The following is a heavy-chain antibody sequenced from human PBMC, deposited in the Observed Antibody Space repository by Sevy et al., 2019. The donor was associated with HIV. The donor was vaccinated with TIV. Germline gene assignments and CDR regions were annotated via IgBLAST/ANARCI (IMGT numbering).Heavy chain of an antibody. J-gene: IGHJ5*02. CDR3: VKDRIETILWSKGDWFDP. Sequence: GGSLRLSCSASGFIFSNYAMHWVRQAPGKGLEYVSGLSSHNAGSTYYADSENGRFTISRDNSKNTLYLQMTSLRTEDTAVYYCVKDRIETILWSKGDWFDPWGQGTLVTVSS. V-gene: IGHV3-64D*06. CDR1: GFIFSNYA. CDR2: LSSHNAGST. D-gene: IGHD3-9*01.